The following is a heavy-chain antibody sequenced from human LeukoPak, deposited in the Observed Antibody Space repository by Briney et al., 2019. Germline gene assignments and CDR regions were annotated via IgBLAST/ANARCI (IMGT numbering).Heavy chain of an antibody. V-gene: IGHV3-74*01. J-gene: IGHJ4*02. Sequence: GGSLRLSCAASGFTFSSHRMHWVRQGPGKGLVWVSRISSDVSATNYADSVKGRFTISRDNAKNTLYLQMNSLRAEDTAVYYCARGTTVTTNPLFDYWGQGTLVNVSS. CDR3: ARGTTVTTNPLFDY. CDR1: GFTFSSHR. CDR2: ISSDVSAT. D-gene: IGHD4-17*01.